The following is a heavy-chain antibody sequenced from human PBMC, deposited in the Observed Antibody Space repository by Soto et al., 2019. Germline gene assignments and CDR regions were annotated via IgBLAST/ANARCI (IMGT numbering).Heavy chain of an antibody. V-gene: IGHV3-23*01. Sequence: PGGSLRLSCAASGFTFSSYAMSWVRQAPGKGLEWVSAISGSGGSTYYADSVKGRFTISRDNSKNTLYLQMNSLRAEDTAVYYCAKGARREGYYYYYMDVWGKGTTVTVSS. CDR2: ISGSGGST. CDR1: GFTFSSYA. D-gene: IGHD3-16*01. CDR3: AKGARREGYYYYYMDV. J-gene: IGHJ6*03.